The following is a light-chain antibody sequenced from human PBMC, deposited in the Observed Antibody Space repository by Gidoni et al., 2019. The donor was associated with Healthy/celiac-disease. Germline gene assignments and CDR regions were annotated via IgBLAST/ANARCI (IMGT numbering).Light chain of an antibody. Sequence: IVLTQSPATLSLSPGDRATLSCRASQSVSSYLAWYQQKPGQAPRLLIYDASNRATGIPARFSGSGSGTDFTLTISSLEPEDFAVYYCQQRSNWPPWFTFGPGTKVDIK. CDR3: QQRSNWPPWFT. V-gene: IGKV3-11*01. CDR2: DAS. CDR1: QSVSSY. J-gene: IGKJ3*01.